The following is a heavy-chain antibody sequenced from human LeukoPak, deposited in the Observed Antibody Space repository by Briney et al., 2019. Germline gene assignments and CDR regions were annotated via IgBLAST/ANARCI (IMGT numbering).Heavy chain of an antibody. V-gene: IGHV1-2*02. D-gene: IGHD1-26*01. CDR3: ARANKWGLGVSFDY. J-gene: IGHJ4*02. Sequence: ASVKVSCKASRYSFIAYYIHWVRQAPGQGLEWMGWINPNSGGTNYAQKFQGRVTMTRDTSISTAYMELSRLRSDDTAVYYCARANKWGLGVSFDYWGQGTLVTVSS. CDR1: RYSFIAYY. CDR2: INPNSGGT.